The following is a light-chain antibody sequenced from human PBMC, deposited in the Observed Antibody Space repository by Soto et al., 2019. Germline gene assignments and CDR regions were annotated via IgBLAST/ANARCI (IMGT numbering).Light chain of an antibody. CDR1: SSDVGEENY. J-gene: IGLJ2*01. CDR2: EVS. Sequence: QSALTQPPSASGSPGQSVTITCSGTSSDVGEENYVSWYQQHPGKVPKLILYEVSKRPSGVPDRFSGSRSGNTASLTVSGLPAEDEADYYCSSFAGSPVVFGGGTKVTV. V-gene: IGLV2-8*01. CDR3: SSFAGSPVV.